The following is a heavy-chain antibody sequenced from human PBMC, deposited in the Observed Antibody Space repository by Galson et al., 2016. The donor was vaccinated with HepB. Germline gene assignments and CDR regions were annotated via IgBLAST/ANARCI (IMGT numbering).Heavy chain of an antibody. V-gene: IGHV3-23*01. D-gene: IGHD4-17*01. CDR1: GFTFSSYA. Sequence: SLRLSCAASGFTFSSYAMSWVRQAPGKGLQWVSAISGSGGNTYYADSVKGRFTISRDNSKNTLYLQVNSLRAEDTAVYHCAKATWDYGDYGLYGMDVWGQGTTVTVSS. J-gene: IGHJ6*02. CDR2: ISGSGGNT. CDR3: AKATWDYGDYGLYGMDV.